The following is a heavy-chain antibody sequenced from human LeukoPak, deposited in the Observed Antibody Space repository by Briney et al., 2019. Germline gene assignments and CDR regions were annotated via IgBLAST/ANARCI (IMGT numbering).Heavy chain of an antibody. CDR2: INLSGGST. D-gene: IGHD5-12*01. J-gene: IGHJ4*02. V-gene: IGHV1-46*01. CDR3: ARSGGYSGYDFVY. Sequence: GASVKVSCKASGYTFTSYYMHWVRQAPGQGLEWMGIINLSGGSTTYPQKFQGRVTMTRDTSTSTIYMELSSLRSEDTAVYYCARSGGYSGYDFVYWGQGTLVTVSS. CDR1: GYTFTSYY.